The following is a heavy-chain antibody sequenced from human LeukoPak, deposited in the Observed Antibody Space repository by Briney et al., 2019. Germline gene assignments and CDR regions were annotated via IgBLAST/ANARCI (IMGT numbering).Heavy chain of an antibody. D-gene: IGHD2-15*01. CDR2: INHSGST. V-gene: IGHV4-39*07. CDR1: GGSISSGDYY. CDR3: ARGYCSGGSCYWSSGSYFDY. J-gene: IGHJ4*02. Sequence: PSETLSLTCTVSGGSISSGDYYWSWIRQPPGKGLEWIGEINHSGSTNYNPSLKSRVTISVDTSKNQFSLKLSSVTAADTAVYYCARGYCSGGSCYWSSGSYFDYWGQGTLVTVSS.